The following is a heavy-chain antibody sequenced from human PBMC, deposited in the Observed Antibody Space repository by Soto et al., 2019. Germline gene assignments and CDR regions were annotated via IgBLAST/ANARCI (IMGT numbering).Heavy chain of an antibody. CDR3: AKTHSIVVVPDV. D-gene: IGHD2-2*01. CDR1: GFTFSSYG. V-gene: IGHV3-30*02. Sequence: GSLRLSCAASGFTFSSYGMHWVRQAPGKGLEWVAVIWYDGSNKYYADSVKGRFTISRDNSKNTLYLQMNSLRAEDTAVYYCAKTHSIVVVPDVWGQGTTVTVSS. J-gene: IGHJ6*02. CDR2: IWYDGSNK.